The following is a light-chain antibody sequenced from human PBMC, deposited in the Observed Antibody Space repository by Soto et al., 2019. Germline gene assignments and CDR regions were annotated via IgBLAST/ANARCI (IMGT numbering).Light chain of an antibody. CDR3: AGWDDRLNGPV. CDR1: SSNIGRNT. J-gene: IGLJ2*01. V-gene: IGLV1-44*01. Sequence: QSVLTQPPSASGTPGQRVTISCSGSSSNIGRNTVNWYQQLPGTAPKLLIYSNKQRPSGVPDRFSGSKSGTSGSLAISGLQSEDEADYYCAGWDDRLNGPVFGGGTKLTVL. CDR2: SNK.